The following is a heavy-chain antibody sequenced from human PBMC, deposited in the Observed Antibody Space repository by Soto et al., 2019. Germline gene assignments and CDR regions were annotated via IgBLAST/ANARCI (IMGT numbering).Heavy chain of an antibody. J-gene: IGHJ5*02. CDR2: IYYSGST. CDR1: GGSISSGDYY. CDR3: SRLLWSRGDWFDP. Sequence: PSETLSLTCTVSGGSISSGDYYWSWIRQPPGKGLEWIGYIYYSGSTYYNRSLKSRVTISVDTSKNQFSLKLSSVTAADRAVYYCSRLLWSRGDWFDPWGQGTLVTVSS. D-gene: IGHD3-10*01. V-gene: IGHV4-30-4*01.